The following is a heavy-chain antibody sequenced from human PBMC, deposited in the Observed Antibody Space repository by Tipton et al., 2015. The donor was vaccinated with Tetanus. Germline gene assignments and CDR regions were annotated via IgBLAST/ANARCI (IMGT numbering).Heavy chain of an antibody. J-gene: IGHJ4*02. V-gene: IGHV3-7*01. CDR1: KFSFNQYW. CDR3: VTGDFWSGFYALFDY. CDR2: IKQDGSEK. D-gene: IGHD3-3*01. Sequence: GSLRLSCAASKFSFNQYWMSWVRQAPGKGLEWVANIKQDGSEKYYADSVKGRFTVSRDNARNSLYLQMNSLRAEDTAVYYCVTGDFWSGFYALFDYWGQGTLVTVSS.